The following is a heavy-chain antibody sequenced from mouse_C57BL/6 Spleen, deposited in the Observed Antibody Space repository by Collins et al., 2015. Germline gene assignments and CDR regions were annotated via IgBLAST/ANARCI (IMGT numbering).Heavy chain of an antibody. CDR3: ARIYDGYPYAMDY. CDR2: IHPGDGDT. V-gene: IGHV1-82*01. CDR1: GYAFSTSW. J-gene: IGHJ4*01. Sequence: QVQLQQSGPEPVKPGASVKISCKASGYAFSTSWMNWVKQRPGKGLEWIGRIHPGDGDTNYNGKFKGKATLTADKSSSTAYMQLSSLTSEDSAVYFCARIYDGYPYAMDYWGQGTSVTVSS. D-gene: IGHD2-3*01.